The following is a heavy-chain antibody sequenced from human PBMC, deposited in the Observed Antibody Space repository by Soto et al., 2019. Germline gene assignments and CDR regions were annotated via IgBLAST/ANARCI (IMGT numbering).Heavy chain of an antibody. Sequence: EVQLVESGGGLVQPGRSLRLSCVASGFTFDDFAMHWVRQAPGKGLEWVSSITWNSGSIHYADSVKGRFTISRDNAKNYLDLQMNSLRAEDTALYYCAKDLYGRKRGYSYGSDYWGQGTLVTVSS. CDR3: AKDLYGRKRGYSYGSDY. CDR2: ITWNSGSI. J-gene: IGHJ4*02. D-gene: IGHD5-18*01. CDR1: GFTFDDFA. V-gene: IGHV3-9*01.